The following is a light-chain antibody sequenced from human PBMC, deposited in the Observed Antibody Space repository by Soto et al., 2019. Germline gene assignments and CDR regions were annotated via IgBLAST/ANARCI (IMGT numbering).Light chain of an antibody. CDR1: SIDVGGYNY. CDR3: SSYTSGSTWV. CDR2: EVS. V-gene: IGLV2-14*01. J-gene: IGLJ3*02. Sequence: QSALTQPASVSGSPGQSITISCTGTSIDVGGYNYVSWYQQHPGKAPKLMIYEVSNRPSGVSNRFSGSKSGNTASLTISGLQAEDDADYYCSSYTSGSTWVFGGGTKLNVL.